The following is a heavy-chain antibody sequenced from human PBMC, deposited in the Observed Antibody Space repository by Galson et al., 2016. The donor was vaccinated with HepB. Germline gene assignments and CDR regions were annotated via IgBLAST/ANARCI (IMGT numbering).Heavy chain of an antibody. Sequence: SVKVSCKASGGTFSSHAITWVRQAPGQGLEWMGGIVPIFGTTNYAQRFQGRVTITADEFTGIAYMELSSLTSEDTAVYYCARDDGTYYYDTSGYLRWGYFDYWGQGTLVTVSS. CDR1: GGTFSSHA. CDR2: IVPIFGTT. V-gene: IGHV1-69*13. J-gene: IGHJ4*02. CDR3: ARDDGTYYYDTSGYLRWGYFDY. D-gene: IGHD3-22*01.